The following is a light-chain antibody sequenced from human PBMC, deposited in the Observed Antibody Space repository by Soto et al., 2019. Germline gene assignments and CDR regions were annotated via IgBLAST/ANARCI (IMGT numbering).Light chain of an antibody. CDR2: EVS. CDR3: VSYTTTGALV. CDR1: RYDVGGYNY. V-gene: IGLV2-14*01. J-gene: IGLJ2*01. Sequence: QSVLTQPPSVSGSPGQSVTMSCTGTRYDVGGYNYVSWYQQFPDKAPKLILYEVSNRPSGISSRFSGFRSGSTASLKVSGLQPEDDGHYYCVSYTTTGALVFGGGTQLTVL.